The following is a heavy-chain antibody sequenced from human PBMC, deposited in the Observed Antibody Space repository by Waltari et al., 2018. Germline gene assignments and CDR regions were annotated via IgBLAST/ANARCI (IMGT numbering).Heavy chain of an antibody. D-gene: IGHD6-19*01. CDR1: GGSIRSYY. J-gene: IGHJ6*02. V-gene: IGHV4-59*01. CDR3: ARRGGKAVAGTSFYYYYGMDV. CDR2: IYYSGST. Sequence: QVQLQESGPGLVKPSETLSLTCTVSGGSIRSYYWSWIRQPPGTGLEWIGYIYYSGSTNYNPSLKSRVTISVDTSKNQFSLKLSSVTAADTAVYYCARRGGKAVAGTSFYYYYGMDVWGQGTTVTVSS.